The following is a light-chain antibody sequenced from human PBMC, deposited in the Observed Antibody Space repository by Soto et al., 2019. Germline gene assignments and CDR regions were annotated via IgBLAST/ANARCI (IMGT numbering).Light chain of an antibody. Sequence: EIVMTQSPATLSVSPGERATLSCRASQSVSSSYLAWYQQKPGQAPRILIYGESSRATGIPDRLSGSGSGTDLTLTISRLEPEDFAVYYCQKYGSSPFTFGPGTKVDIK. V-gene: IGKV3-20*01. CDR2: GES. CDR3: QKYGSSPFT. CDR1: QSVSSSY. J-gene: IGKJ3*01.